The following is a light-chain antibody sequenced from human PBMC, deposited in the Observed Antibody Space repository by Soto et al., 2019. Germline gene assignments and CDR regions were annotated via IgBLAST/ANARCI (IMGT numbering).Light chain of an antibody. CDR1: ASTIGRNY. V-gene: IGLV1-47*01. CDR3: AAWADNLSGFYV. CDR2: RNS. J-gene: IGLJ1*01. Sequence: QSVLTQSPSASGTPGQRVTISCSGSASTIGRNYAYWYQQLPGTAPKLLIYRNSQRPSGVPDRFSGSKSGTSASLAISGLRSEDEADYYCAAWADNLSGFYVFGDGTRSPS.